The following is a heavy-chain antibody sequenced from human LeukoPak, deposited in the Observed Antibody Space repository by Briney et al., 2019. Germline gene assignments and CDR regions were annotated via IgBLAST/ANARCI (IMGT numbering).Heavy chain of an antibody. CDR1: GFTFSNYA. D-gene: IGHD1-26*01. CDR3: ARDPRVGVTAAGFFHH. V-gene: IGHV3-23*01. CDR2: VDGGGPNT. Sequence: GGSLRLSCAASGFTFSNYALGWVRQAPGKGVEWVSGVDGGGPNTLYADSVKGRFTISRDNSKSILYLQMNSLRAEDTAVYYCARDPRVGVTAAGFFHHWGQGTLVTVSS. J-gene: IGHJ1*01.